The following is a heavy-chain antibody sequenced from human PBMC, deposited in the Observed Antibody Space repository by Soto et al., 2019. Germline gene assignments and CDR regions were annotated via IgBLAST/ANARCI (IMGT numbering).Heavy chain of an antibody. D-gene: IGHD2-15*01. Sequence: QVQLQPSGPGLVKPSDTLSLTCTVSGDSIGTYNWGWIRQPPGKRLEWIGYIYSNGGTSYNPALKSRVTISAHTSTKQSSLRVSSVTAADTAVDYCVRQGIGALAGLVEDWGQGTMVTVSS. V-gene: IGHV4-59*08. J-gene: IGHJ4*03. CDR1: GDSIGTYN. CDR3: VRQGIGALAGLVED. CDR2: IYSNGGT.